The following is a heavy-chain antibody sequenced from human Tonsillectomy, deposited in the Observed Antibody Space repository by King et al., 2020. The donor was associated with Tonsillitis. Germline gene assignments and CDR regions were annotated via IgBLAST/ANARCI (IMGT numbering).Heavy chain of an antibody. Sequence: VQLVESGGGLVQPGGSLRLSCAASGFTFSDYSMHWVRQAPGKGLEYVSAISSNGDRKYYGNSVKGRFTISRDNSKNTLFLHMGSLRPEDMAVYYCARDLGGPTLGHFDYWGQGTLVTVSS. J-gene: IGHJ4*02. CDR3: ARDLGGPTLGHFDY. CDR2: ISSNGDRK. CDR1: GFTFSDYS. V-gene: IGHV3-64*01. D-gene: IGHD1-26*01.